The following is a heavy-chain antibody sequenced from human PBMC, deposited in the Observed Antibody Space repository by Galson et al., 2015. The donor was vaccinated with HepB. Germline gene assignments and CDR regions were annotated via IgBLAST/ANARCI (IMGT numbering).Heavy chain of an antibody. CDR3: ARLGHATDHYDDSSGYYFDY. V-gene: IGHV1-2*02. CDR1: GYTFTGYY. J-gene: IGHJ4*02. D-gene: IGHD3-22*01. Sequence: SVKVSCKASGYTFTGYYIHWVRQAPGQGLEWMGWINPNSGGTNFAQRFQGSVTVTRDTSISTAFMELSRLKSDDTAVYYCARLGHATDHYDDSSGYYFDYWGQGTLVTVSP. CDR2: INPNSGGT.